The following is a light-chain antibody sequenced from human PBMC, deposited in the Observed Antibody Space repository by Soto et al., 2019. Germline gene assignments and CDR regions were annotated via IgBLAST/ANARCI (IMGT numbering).Light chain of an antibody. CDR1: QNVLYRSSNKSY. Sequence: DIVMTQSPDFLAVSLGERATITCKSSQNVLYRSSNKSYLAWYQQRPGQPPKLLIYWASTRESGVPDRFSGSGSGSDFTLTISSLQAEDVAVYYCQQYYSTPPYTFGQGTKLEIK. CDR2: WAS. CDR3: QQYYSTPPYT. V-gene: IGKV4-1*01. J-gene: IGKJ2*01.